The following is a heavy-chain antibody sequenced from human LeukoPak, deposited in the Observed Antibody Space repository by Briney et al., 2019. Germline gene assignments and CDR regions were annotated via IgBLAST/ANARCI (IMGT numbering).Heavy chain of an antibody. D-gene: IGHD3-22*01. V-gene: IGHV4-4*07. CDR3: ARDPTRYYYDSSAFDI. Sequence: SETLSLTCTVSGGSISTYVWSWIRQTAGKGLEWIGRISDSGSTRYNPSLKSRVTMSVDTSKNQFSLKLSSVTAADTAVYYCARDPTRYYYDSSAFDIWGQGTMVTVSS. CDR2: ISDSGST. J-gene: IGHJ3*02. CDR1: GGSISTYV.